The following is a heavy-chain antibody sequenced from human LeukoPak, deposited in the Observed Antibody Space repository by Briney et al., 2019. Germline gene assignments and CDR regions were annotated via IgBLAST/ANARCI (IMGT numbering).Heavy chain of an antibody. Sequence: GGSLRLSCVASRFTFSNYWMTWVRQAPGKGLERVSYISSSGSTIYYADSVKGRFTISRDNAKNLLYLQMNSLRAEDTAVYYCARDYYDSSGYSDYWGQGTLVTVSS. CDR3: ARDYYDSSGYSDY. CDR2: ISSSGSTI. V-gene: IGHV3-48*04. J-gene: IGHJ4*02. CDR1: RFTFSNYW. D-gene: IGHD3-22*01.